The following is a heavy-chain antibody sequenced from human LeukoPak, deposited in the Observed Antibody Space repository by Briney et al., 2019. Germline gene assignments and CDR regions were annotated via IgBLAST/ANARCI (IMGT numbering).Heavy chain of an antibody. CDR1: GFTFDDYG. Sequence: PEGSLRLSCAASGFTFDDYGMSWVRQAPGKGLEWVSGINWNGGSTGYADSVKGRFTISRDNAKNSLYLQMNSLRAKDTALYYCARLAAARPRAYYYYYMDVWGKGTTVTVSS. CDR3: ARLAAARPRAYYYYYMDV. J-gene: IGHJ6*03. V-gene: IGHV3-20*04. D-gene: IGHD6-6*01. CDR2: INWNGGST.